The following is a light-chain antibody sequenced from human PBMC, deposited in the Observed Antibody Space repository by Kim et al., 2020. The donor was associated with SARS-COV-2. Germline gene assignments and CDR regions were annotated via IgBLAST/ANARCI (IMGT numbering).Light chain of an antibody. V-gene: IGLV3-19*01. CDR1: SRRSYY. CDR2: GKN. CDR3: NSRDSSGNHLV. J-gene: IGLJ2*01. Sequence: ALGQTVGITCQGDSRRSYYASWYQQKPGQAPVLVIYGKNNRPSGIPDRFSGSSSGNTASLTITGAQAEDEADYYCNSRDSSGNHLVFGGGTQLTVL.